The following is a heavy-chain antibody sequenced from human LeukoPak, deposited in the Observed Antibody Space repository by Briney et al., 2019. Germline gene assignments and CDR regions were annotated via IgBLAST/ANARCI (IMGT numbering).Heavy chain of an antibody. J-gene: IGHJ4*02. V-gene: IGHV3-53*01. Sequence: GGSLRLSCAASGFTVSSKYMTWVRQAPGKGLERVSVIYSGGSTFYADSVRGRFTISRDSSKNTVYLQMSSLRAEDTAVYYCARGRGSYYDTTGGLDYWGQGTLVTVSS. CDR2: IYSGGST. CDR1: GFTVSSKY. CDR3: ARGRGSYYDTTGGLDY. D-gene: IGHD3-22*01.